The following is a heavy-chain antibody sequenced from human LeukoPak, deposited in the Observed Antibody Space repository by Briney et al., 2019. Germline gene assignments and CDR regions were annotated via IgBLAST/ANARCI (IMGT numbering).Heavy chain of an antibody. CDR1: GGTFTNFA. V-gene: IGHV1-69*05. J-gene: IGHJ6*03. Sequence: GASVKVSCKASGGTFTNFAISWVRQAPGQGLEWMGGIMPVFGTPDYAQKFRDRVTITTDESTTTAYLDLTSLRSEDTAVYYCTRSETFAGGNYYYSTHVWGKGTKVTVSS. CDR2: IMPVFGTP. CDR3: TRSETFAGGNYYYSTHV. D-gene: IGHD3-16*01.